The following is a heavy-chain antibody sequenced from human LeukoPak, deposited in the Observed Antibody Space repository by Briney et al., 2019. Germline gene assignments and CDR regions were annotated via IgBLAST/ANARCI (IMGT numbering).Heavy chain of an antibody. V-gene: IGHV4-59*11. CDR1: GGSLSTHH. Sequence: PSETLSLTCVVSGGSLSTHHWSWIRESPGRGLEWIGYISDSGSTNYNPSLKSRVTISVDTSKNQFSLMLSSVTAADTAVYYCAREHCGGDCYSYYFDYWGQGTLVTVSS. CDR3: AREHCGGDCYSYYFDY. CDR2: ISDSGST. D-gene: IGHD2-21*02. J-gene: IGHJ4*02.